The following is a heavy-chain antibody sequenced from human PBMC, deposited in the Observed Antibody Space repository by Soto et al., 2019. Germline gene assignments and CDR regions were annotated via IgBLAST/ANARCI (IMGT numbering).Heavy chain of an antibody. J-gene: IGHJ4*02. CDR2: IYQSGST. D-gene: IGHD1-26*01. Sequence: SETLSLTCPVSGYSISIGNYWGWIRQPPGKRLEWIGSIYQSGSTYYNPSLRSRATISVDTSKNQFSLKLSSVTAADTAVYYCARVLGAPLYYFDYWGQGTLVTVSS. V-gene: IGHV4-38-2*02. CDR3: ARVLGAPLYYFDY. CDR1: GYSISIGNY.